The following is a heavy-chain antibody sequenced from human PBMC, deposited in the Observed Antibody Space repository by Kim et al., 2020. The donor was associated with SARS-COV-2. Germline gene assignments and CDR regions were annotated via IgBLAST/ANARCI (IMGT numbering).Heavy chain of an antibody. CDR1: GGSISGFY. V-gene: IGHV4-59*08. CDR2: IFDNGAT. D-gene: IGHD7-27*01. J-gene: IGHJ4*02. Sequence: SETLSLTCTVSGGSISGFYWSWIRQAPGKGLEWMGYIFDNGATNYHPSLHSRVAFSIDTSRSQFSLRLNSVAAADTAVYYCARHGDHSAGRNFDYWGQGLLVTVSS. CDR3: ARHGDHSAGRNFDY.